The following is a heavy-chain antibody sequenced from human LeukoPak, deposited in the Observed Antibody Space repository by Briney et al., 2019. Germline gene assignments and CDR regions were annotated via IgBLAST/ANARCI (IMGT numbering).Heavy chain of an antibody. CDR1: GFTFSSYE. V-gene: IGHV3-48*03. D-gene: IGHD1-7*01. Sequence: GGSLRLSCAASGFTFSSYEMNRVRQAPGKGLEWVSYISSSGSTIYYADSVKGRFTISRDNAKNSLYLQMNSLRAEDTAVYYCARSPPLELNYYYGMDVWGQGTTVTVSS. CDR2: ISSSGSTI. J-gene: IGHJ6*02. CDR3: ARSPPLELNYYYGMDV.